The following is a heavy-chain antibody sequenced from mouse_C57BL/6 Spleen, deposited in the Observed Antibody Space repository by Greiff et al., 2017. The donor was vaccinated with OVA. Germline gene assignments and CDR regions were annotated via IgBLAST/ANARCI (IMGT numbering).Heavy chain of an antibody. V-gene: IGHV1-52*01. Sequence: VQLQQPGAELVRPGSSVKLSCKASGYTFTSYWMHWVKHRPIQGLEWIGNIDPSDSETHYNQKFKDKATLTVDKSSSTAYMQLSSLTSEDSAVYYCARSIYYDYDGYFDYWGQGTTLTVSS. D-gene: IGHD2-4*01. CDR3: ARSIYYDYDGYFDY. J-gene: IGHJ2*01. CDR1: GYTFTSYW. CDR2: IDPSDSET.